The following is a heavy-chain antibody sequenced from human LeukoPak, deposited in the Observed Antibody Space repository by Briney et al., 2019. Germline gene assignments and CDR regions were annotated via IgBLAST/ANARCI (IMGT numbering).Heavy chain of an antibody. Sequence: GGSLRLSCAASGFTFSSYTMNWVRQAPGKGLEWVSSISSSSSYIYYADSVKGRFTISRDNAKNSLYLQMNSLRAEDTAVYYCARVNRWELLLDYWGQGTLVTVSS. V-gene: IGHV3-21*01. D-gene: IGHD1-26*01. J-gene: IGHJ4*02. CDR1: GFTFSSYT. CDR3: ARVNRWELLLDY. CDR2: ISSSSSYI.